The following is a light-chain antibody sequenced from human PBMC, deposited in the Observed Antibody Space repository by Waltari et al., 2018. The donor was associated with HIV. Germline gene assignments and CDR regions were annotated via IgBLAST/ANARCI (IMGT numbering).Light chain of an antibody. CDR1: QSINRNS. CDR2: VTS. V-gene: IGKV3-20*01. CDR3: QQYGIQPFT. Sequence: ELVMTQSPDTLSLSPGERATLPCRASQSINRNSLAWFQQKPGQAPRLLVYVTSSRATAIPDRFSGSGSGTDFTLTISRLEPEDSAVYYCQQYGIQPFTFGPGTKVDI. J-gene: IGKJ3*01.